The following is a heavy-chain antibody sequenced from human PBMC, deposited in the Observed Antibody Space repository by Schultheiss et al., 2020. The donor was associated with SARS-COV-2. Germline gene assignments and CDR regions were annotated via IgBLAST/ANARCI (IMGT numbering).Heavy chain of an antibody. J-gene: IGHJ4*02. CDR1: GYTFTSYG. D-gene: IGHD6-6*01. CDR2: ISAYNGNT. CDR3: ASFSSSSMETDY. V-gene: IGHV1-18*04. Sequence: ASVKVSCKASGYTFTSYGISWVRQAPGQGLEWMGWISAYNGNTNYAQKLQGRVTMTTDTSTSTAYMELSRLTSDDTAVYYCASFSSSSMETDYWGQGTLVTVSS.